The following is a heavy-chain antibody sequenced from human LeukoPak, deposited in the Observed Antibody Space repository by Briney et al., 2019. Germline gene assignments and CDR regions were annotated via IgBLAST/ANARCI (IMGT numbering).Heavy chain of an antibody. Sequence: AASVKVSCKASGGTFSSYAISWVRQAPGQGLEWMGGIIPIFGTANYAQKFQGRVTITADEPTSTAYMGLSSLRSEDTAVYYCARENWNYVGYFDYWGQGTLVTVSS. CDR3: ARENWNYVGYFDY. D-gene: IGHD1-7*01. J-gene: IGHJ4*02. CDR2: IIPIFGTA. CDR1: GGTFSSYA. V-gene: IGHV1-69*13.